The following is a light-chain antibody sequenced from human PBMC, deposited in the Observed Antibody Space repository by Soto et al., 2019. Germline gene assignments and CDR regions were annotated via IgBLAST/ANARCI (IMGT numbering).Light chain of an antibody. CDR3: QKLNAYPPWT. J-gene: IGKJ1*01. CDR2: GAS. Sequence: QWTQSPSSLSASVGDRVTITCRPSQGISSNLAWYQQKPGRAPKLXXFGASTLQSGVPSRFSGSGSGTDLTLTISSLQPEDFATYFCQKLNAYPPWTFGQGTKVDIK. CDR1: QGISSN. V-gene: IGKV1-9*01.